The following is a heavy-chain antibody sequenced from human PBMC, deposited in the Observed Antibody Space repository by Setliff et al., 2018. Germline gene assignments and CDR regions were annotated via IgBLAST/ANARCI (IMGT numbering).Heavy chain of an antibody. CDR3: AKEIQARRGPVYDSSELAFDY. D-gene: IGHD3-22*01. Sequence: GGSLRLSCAASGLAFSIYGIYWFRHTPGKGLEWVAYIRYDGSKKDYADHVRGRFTISRDDSKNTVSLEMNGLRVEDTAVYYCAKEIQARRGPVYDSSELAFDYWGQGTLVTVSS. CDR2: IRYDGSKK. V-gene: IGHV3-30*02. CDR1: GLAFSIYG. J-gene: IGHJ4*01.